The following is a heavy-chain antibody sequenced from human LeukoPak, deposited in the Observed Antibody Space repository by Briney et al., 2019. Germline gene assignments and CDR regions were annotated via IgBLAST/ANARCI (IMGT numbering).Heavy chain of an antibody. CDR1: GFTFSDYY. Sequence: PGGSLRLSCAASGFTFSDYYMSWIRQAPGKGLEWVSYISSSGSTIYYADSVKGRFTISRDNAKNSLYLQMNSLRAEDTAVYYCARSGLTGYYPWNYYYGMDVWGQGTTVTVSS. V-gene: IGHV3-11*01. CDR3: ARSGLTGYYPWNYYYGMDV. CDR2: ISSSGSTI. J-gene: IGHJ6*02. D-gene: IGHD3-9*01.